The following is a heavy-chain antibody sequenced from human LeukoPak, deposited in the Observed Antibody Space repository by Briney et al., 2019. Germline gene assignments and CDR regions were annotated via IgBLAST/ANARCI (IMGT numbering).Heavy chain of an antibody. Sequence: GGSLRLSCAASGFTVSRNYMSWVRQAPGKGLEWVSVIFSSGTTYYADSVKGRFTISRDNSKNTLYLQMNSLRAEDTAVYFCARGPGSYYFDYWGQGTLVTVSS. CDR1: GFTVSRNY. CDR3: ARGPGSYYFDY. CDR2: IFSSGTT. V-gene: IGHV3-66*01. J-gene: IGHJ4*02. D-gene: IGHD1-1*01.